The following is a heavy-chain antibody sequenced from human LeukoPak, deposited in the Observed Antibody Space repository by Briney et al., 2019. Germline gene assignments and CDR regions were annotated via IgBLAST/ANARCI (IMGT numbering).Heavy chain of an antibody. J-gene: IGHJ3*02. CDR3: ARYGGDSPGTFNI. CDR2: IYDSDT. CDR1: GGSITSGGYY. D-gene: IGHD4-23*01. V-gene: IGHV4-31*03. Sequence: SHTLSLTCTVSGGSITSGGYYWSWIRQHPGKGLEWMGYIYDSDTYYNPSLKSRLIISVDTSKNHFSLNLSSVTAADTAVYYCARYGGDSPGTFNIWGQGTMVTVSS.